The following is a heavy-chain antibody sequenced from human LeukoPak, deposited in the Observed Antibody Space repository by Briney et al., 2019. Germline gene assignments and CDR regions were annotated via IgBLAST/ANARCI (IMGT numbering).Heavy chain of an antibody. CDR3: ARAPKCTVTVCYYYMDV. CDR2: IYYSGST. CDR1: GGSISSYY. Sequence: SETLSLTCTVSGGSISSYYWSWIRQPPGKGLEWIGYIYYSGSTNYNPSLKSRVTISVDTSKNQFSLKLSSVTAADTAVYYCARAPKCTVTVCYYYMDVWGKGTTVTISS. J-gene: IGHJ6*03. V-gene: IGHV4-59*01. D-gene: IGHD4-17*01.